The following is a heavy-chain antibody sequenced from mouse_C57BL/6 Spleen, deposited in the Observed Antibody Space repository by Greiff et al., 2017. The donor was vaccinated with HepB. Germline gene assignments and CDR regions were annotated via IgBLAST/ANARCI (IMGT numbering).Heavy chain of an antibody. CDR2: IWGVGST. Sequence: QVQLQQSGPGLVAPSQSLSITCTVSGFSLTSYGVDWVRQSPGKGLEWLGVIWGVGSTNYNSALKSRLSISKDNSKSQVFLKMNSLQTDDTAMYYCARSYDYDERAFAYWGQGTLVTVSA. D-gene: IGHD2-4*01. J-gene: IGHJ3*01. CDR1: GFSLTSYG. V-gene: IGHV2-6*01. CDR3: ARSYDYDERAFAY.